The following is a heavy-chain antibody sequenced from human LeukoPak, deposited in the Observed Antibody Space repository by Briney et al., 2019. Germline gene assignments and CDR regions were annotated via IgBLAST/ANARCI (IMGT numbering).Heavy chain of an antibody. V-gene: IGHV3-13*01. CDR2: IGTAGDT. CDR1: GFTFSSYD. J-gene: IGHJ6*02. CDR3: ARGPRYYDFWSGYYGSDYYYGMDV. D-gene: IGHD3-3*01. Sequence: PGGSLRLSCAASGFTFSSYDMHWVRQATGKGLEWVSAIGTAGDTYYPGSVKGRFTISRENAKNSLYLQMNSLRAGDTAVHYCARGPRYYDFWSGYYGSDYYYGMDVWGQGTTVTVSS.